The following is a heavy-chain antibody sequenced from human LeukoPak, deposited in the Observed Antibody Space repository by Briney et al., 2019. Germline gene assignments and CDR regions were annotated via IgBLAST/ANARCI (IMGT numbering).Heavy chain of an antibody. CDR2: VYYIGNT. CDR3: ARSYSSVFYYYMDV. J-gene: IGHJ6*03. V-gene: IGHV4-39*01. D-gene: IGHD6-19*01. CDR1: GDSMRSTNDY. Sequence: SETLSLTCTVSGDSMRSTNDYWGWIRQPPGKGLEWIGNVYYIGNTYYNPSLKSRVTISVDTSKNQFSLKLASVTAADTAVYYCARSYSSVFYYYMDVWGKGTTVTVSS.